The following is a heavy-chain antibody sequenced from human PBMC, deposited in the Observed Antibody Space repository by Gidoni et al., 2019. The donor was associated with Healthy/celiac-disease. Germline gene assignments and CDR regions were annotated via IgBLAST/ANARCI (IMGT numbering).Heavy chain of an antibody. CDR2: IKSKTDGGTT. D-gene: IGHD5-12*01. J-gene: IGHJ4*02. CDR3: TTDQGYDSQGNY. CDR1: GFTFSNAW. V-gene: IGHV3-15*01. Sequence: EVQLVESGGGLVKPGGSLRLSCAASGFTFSNAWMSWVRQAPGKGLEWVDRIKSKTDGGTTDYAAPVKGRFTISRDDSKNTLYLQMNSLKTEDTAVYYCTTDQGYDSQGNYWGQGTLVTVSS.